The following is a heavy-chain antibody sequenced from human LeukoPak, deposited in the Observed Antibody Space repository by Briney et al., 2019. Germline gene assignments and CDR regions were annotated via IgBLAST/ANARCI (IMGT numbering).Heavy chain of an antibody. CDR2: IYYSGST. CDR3: ARGRLAYFDY. V-gene: IGHV4-59*01. Sequence: SETLSLTCTVSGGSISSYYWSWLRQPPGKGLEWIGYIYYSGSTNYNPSLKSRVTISLDTSKNQFSLKLSSVTAADTAVYYCARGRLAYFDYWGQGTLVTVSS. J-gene: IGHJ4*02. CDR1: GGSISSYY.